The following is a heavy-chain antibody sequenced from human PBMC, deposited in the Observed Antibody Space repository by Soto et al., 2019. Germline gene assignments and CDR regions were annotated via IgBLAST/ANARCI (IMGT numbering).Heavy chain of an antibody. J-gene: IGHJ3*02. CDR2: ISSSSSYI. CDR3: ARDNTEDAFDI. V-gene: IGHV3-21*01. Sequence: GGSLRLSCAASGFTFSSYSMNWVRQAPGKGLEWASSISSSSSYIYYADSVKGRFTISRDNAKNSLYLQMNSLRAEDTAVYYCARDNTEDAFDIWGQGTMVTVSS. CDR1: GFTFSSYS.